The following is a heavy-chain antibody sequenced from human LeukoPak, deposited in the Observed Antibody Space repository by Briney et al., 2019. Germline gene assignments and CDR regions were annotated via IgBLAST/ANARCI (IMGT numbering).Heavy chain of an antibody. CDR3: ASAQTRDRRIVSAVMRMSYFFDS. CDR2: INDSGIT. V-gene: IGHV4-34*01. Sequence: ASESLSLTCGVYGGTYSGSFWTWVRQPPGRGLEWIGEINDSGITNYNPSLKSRVTVSIDTSKSQFSLHLNSATAADTAVYFCASAQTRDRRIVSAVMRMSYFFDSWGPGALVTVSS. D-gene: IGHD5/OR15-5a*01. J-gene: IGHJ4*02. CDR1: GGTYSGSF.